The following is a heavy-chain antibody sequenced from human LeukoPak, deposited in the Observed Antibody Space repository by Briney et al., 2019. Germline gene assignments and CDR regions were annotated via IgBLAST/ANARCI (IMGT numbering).Heavy chain of an antibody. D-gene: IGHD1-26*01. CDR1: GFTFSTSW. V-gene: IGHV3-74*01. CDR3: ARDLGSPLDY. Sequence: GGSLRLSCAASGFTFSTSWMHWVRQAPGRGLVWVSRISSDGSSTTYADSVKGRFTISRDNAKNTLYLQMNSLRAEDTAVHYCARDLGSPLDYWGQGTLVTVSS. CDR2: ISSDGSST. J-gene: IGHJ4*02.